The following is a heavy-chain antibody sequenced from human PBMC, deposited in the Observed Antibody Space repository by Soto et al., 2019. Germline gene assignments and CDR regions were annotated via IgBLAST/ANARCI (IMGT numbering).Heavy chain of an antibody. V-gene: IGHV5-10-1*01. J-gene: IGHJ2*01. Sequence: GESLKIPCQASGYTFTTRRFMGVRQTPGKGLEWMGSVGPCHSCGDYSPSFQAHVTISSETSKNTAYLQSNNLKATDSGTYYCATYHIPPACSLDHWGRGTVVTVSS. CDR2: VGPCHSCG. D-gene: IGHD2-15*01. CDR1: GYTFTTRR. CDR3: ATYHIPPACSLDH.